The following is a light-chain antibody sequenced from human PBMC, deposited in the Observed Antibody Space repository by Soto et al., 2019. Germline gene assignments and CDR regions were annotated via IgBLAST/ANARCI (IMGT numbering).Light chain of an antibody. Sequence: EIVLTQSPGTLSLSPGERATLSCRASQSVSSDYLAWYQQKPGQAPRLLIFGASNRDTGIPDRFSGTGSGTDFTLTISRLEPEDFAMYYCQQYDNSPLTFGGGTKVDI. J-gene: IGKJ4*01. V-gene: IGKV3-20*01. CDR3: QQYDNSPLT. CDR1: QSVSSDY. CDR2: GAS.